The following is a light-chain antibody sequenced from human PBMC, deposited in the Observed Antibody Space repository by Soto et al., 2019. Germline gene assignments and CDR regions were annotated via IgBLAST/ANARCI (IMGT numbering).Light chain of an antibody. CDR1: QGIGSA. CDR2: DAS. V-gene: IGKV1-13*02. Sequence: AIQLTQSPSSLSASVGDRVTITCRASQGIGSALAWYQQKPGKAPKLLIYDASSLESGVPSRFSASGSGTDFTLTISSLQPEDFAAYYCQQFNVFGGGTKVDIK. CDR3: QQFNV. J-gene: IGKJ4*01.